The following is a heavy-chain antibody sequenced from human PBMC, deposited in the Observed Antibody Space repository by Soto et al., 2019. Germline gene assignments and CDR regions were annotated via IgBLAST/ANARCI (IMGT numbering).Heavy chain of an antibody. CDR3: AREDYXDSSGYLPVGCYFGMDV. CDR2: IGAYNGHT. D-gene: IGHD3-22*01. CDR1: GYTFTNSG. J-gene: IGHJ6*02. Sequence: ASVKVSCKASGYTFTNSGISWVRQAPGQGLERMGWIGAYNGHTKYAQKLQGRVTMTTDTSTSTAYMELRSLKSDDTAVYYCAREDYXDSSGYLPVGCYFGMDVWGQGTTVTVSS. V-gene: IGHV1-18*01.